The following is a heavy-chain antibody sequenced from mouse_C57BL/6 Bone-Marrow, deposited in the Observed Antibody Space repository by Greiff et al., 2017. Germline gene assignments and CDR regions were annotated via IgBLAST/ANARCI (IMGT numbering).Heavy chain of an antibody. CDR2: ISYDGSN. Sequence: EVQLQQSGPGLVKPSQSLSLTCSVTGYSITSGYYWNWIRQFPGNKLEWMGYISYDGSNNYNPSLKNRISITRDTSKNQFFLKLNSVTTEDTATYYCASGARITTVVATRSAWFAYWGQGTLVTVSA. V-gene: IGHV3-6*01. CDR3: ASGARITTVVATRSAWFAY. D-gene: IGHD1-1*01. CDR1: GYSITSGYY. J-gene: IGHJ3*01.